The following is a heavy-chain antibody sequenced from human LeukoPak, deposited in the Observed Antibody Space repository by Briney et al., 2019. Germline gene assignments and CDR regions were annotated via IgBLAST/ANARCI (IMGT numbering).Heavy chain of an antibody. Sequence: PGGSLRLSCAASGFTVSSNYMNWVRQAPGKGLEWVSVIYSGGSTYYADSVKGRFTISRDSSKNTLYLQMNSLRAEDTAVYYCARDQYAFGLIDDWGQGTLVTVSS. V-gene: IGHV3-53*01. J-gene: IGHJ4*02. D-gene: IGHD3/OR15-3a*01. CDR1: GFTVSSNY. CDR3: ARDQYAFGLIDD. CDR2: IYSGGST.